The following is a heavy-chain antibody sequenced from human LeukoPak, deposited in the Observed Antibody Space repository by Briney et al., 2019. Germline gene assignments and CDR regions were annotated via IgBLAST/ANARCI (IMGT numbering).Heavy chain of an antibody. CDR3: ARDAALYYYDSSGYRTSDAFDI. J-gene: IGHJ3*02. Sequence: KPSETLSLTCSVSGGSISGHYWTWIRQPPGKGLEWIGYIYSSGSTNYNSSLKSRVTISEDTSKNQFSLRVRSVTAADTAVYYCARDAALYYYDSSGYRTSDAFDIWGQGTMVTVSS. CDR2: IYSSGST. V-gene: IGHV4-59*11. CDR1: GGSISGHY. D-gene: IGHD3-22*01.